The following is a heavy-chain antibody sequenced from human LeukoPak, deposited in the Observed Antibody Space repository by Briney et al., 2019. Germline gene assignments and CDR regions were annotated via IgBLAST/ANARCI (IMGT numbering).Heavy chain of an antibody. D-gene: IGHD6-19*01. CDR1: GCIFGDYY. CDR3: ARGGLAVAGKTRFHFDK. J-gene: IGHJ4*02. V-gene: IGHV1-2*02. CDR2: INPNGGAP. Sequence: ASVKVSCKASGCIFGDYYIHWVRQAPGQGLEYMGWINPNGGAPNYAQRFKGRVTLTKDTSINTVYMEMTGLTSDDTAVFHCARGGLAVAGKTRFHFDKWGQGTLVTVSS.